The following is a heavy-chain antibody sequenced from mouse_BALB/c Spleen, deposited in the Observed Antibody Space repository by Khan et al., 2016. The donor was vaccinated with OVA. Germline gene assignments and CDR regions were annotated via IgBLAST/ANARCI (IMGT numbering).Heavy chain of an antibody. D-gene: IGHD1-1*01. Sequence: EVELVESGGGFVKPGGSLTLSCAASGFTFSNYGLSWGRQTPEKRLEWGATISSGGSYTYYQESVKGRFTITRDKAENTLYLQMSSLRSEDTAMYYCAATPDYYSSAYFDYWGQGTTLTVSS. V-gene: IGHV5-9-3*01. CDR1: GFTFSNYG. J-gene: IGHJ2*01. CDR2: ISSGGSYT. CDR3: AATPDYYSSAYFDY.